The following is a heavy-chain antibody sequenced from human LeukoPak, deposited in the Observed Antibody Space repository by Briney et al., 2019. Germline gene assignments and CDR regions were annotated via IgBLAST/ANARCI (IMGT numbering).Heavy chain of an antibody. Sequence: GASVKVSCKASGYTFTGYYMHWVRQAPGQGLEWMGWINPNSGGTNYAQKFQGRVTMTRDTSISTAYMELSRLRSDDTAVYYCARDIKSPYNWNYFVPGEYYYGMDVWGQGTTVTVSS. V-gene: IGHV1-2*02. CDR2: INPNSGGT. D-gene: IGHD1-7*01. CDR3: ARDIKSPYNWNYFVPGEYYYGMDV. CDR1: GYTFTGYY. J-gene: IGHJ6*02.